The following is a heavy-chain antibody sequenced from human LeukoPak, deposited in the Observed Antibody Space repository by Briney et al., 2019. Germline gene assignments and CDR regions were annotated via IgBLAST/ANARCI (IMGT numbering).Heavy chain of an antibody. D-gene: IGHD5-12*01. J-gene: IGHJ4*02. CDR1: GDSISRSSYY. CDR2: IYYSGST. V-gene: IGHV4-39*01. Sequence: SETLSLTCIVSGDSISRSSYYWGWIRQPPGKGLEWIGSIYYSGSTYYNPSLKSRVTISVDTSKNQFSLKLSSVTAADTAVYYCARGRYSGYDLEFDYWGQGTLVTVSS. CDR3: ARGRYSGYDLEFDY.